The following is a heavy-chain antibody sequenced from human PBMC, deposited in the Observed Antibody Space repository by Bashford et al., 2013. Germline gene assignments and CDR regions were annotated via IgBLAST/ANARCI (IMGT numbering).Heavy chain of an antibody. J-gene: IGHJ4*02. CDR2: ISGSGGST. CDR1: GFTFSSYA. CDR3: AARNGEQWLTFDY. Sequence: GGSLRLSCAASGFTFSSYAMSWVRQAPGKGLEWVSAISGSGGSTYYADSVKGRFTISRDNSKNTLYLQMNSLRAEDTAVYYCAARNGEQWLTFDYWGQGTLVTVSS. V-gene: IGHV3-23*01. D-gene: IGHD6-19*01.